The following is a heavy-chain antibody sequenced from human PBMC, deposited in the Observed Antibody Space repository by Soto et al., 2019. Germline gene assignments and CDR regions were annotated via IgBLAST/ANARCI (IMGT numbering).Heavy chain of an antibody. D-gene: IGHD3-22*01. CDR1: GGSMSRGDYY. V-gene: IGHV4-30-2*01. Sequence: SETLSLTCTVSGGSMSRGDYYWSWIRQPPGKGLEWIGYIYHSGSTYYNPSLKSRVTISVDRSKNQFSLKLSSVTAADTAVYYCARVAYYYDSSGYSAGMDVWGQGTTVTVSS. J-gene: IGHJ6*02. CDR3: ARVAYYYDSSGYSAGMDV. CDR2: IYHSGST.